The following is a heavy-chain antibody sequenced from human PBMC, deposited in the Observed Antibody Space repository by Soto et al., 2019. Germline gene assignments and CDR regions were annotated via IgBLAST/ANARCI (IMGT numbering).Heavy chain of an antibody. J-gene: IGHJ6*02. CDR2: ISSSSSYI. Sequence: GGSLRLSCAASGFTFSSYSMNWVRQAPGKGLEWVSSISSSSSYIYYADSVKGRFTISRDNAKNSLYLQMNSLRAEDTAVYYCARDGALVGATWYYGMDVWGQGTTVTV. V-gene: IGHV3-21*01. CDR3: ARDGALVGATWYYGMDV. CDR1: GFTFSSYS. D-gene: IGHD1-26*01.